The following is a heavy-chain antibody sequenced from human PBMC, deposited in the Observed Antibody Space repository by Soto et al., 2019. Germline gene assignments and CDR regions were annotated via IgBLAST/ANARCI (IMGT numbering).Heavy chain of an antibody. CDR3: TTAHPRGPDY. CDR1: GLSFSNAW. V-gene: IGHV3-15*01. CDR2: IRSRTDGGTI. J-gene: IGHJ4*02. D-gene: IGHD5-12*01. Sequence: GGSLRLSCAASGLSFSNAWMNWVRQAPGKGLEWVGQIRSRTDGGTIFYPAPVKDRFIISRDDSRNTLYLQMNSLKTEDTAVYYCTTAHPRGPDYWGQGTLVTVSS.